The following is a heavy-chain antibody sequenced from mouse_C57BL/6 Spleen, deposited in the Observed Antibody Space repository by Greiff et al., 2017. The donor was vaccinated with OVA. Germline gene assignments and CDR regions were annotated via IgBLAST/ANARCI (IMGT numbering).Heavy chain of an antibody. J-gene: IGHJ3*01. Sequence: VQLQQPGAELVKPGASVKMSCKASGYTFTSYWITWVKQRPGQGLEWIGDIYPGSGSTNYNVKFKSKATLTVDTSSSTAYMQLSSLTSEDSAVYYCAREEGLRRGFAYWGQGTLVTVSA. CDR1: GYTFTSYW. V-gene: IGHV1-55*01. CDR2: IYPGSGST. CDR3: AREEGLRRGFAY. D-gene: IGHD2-4*01.